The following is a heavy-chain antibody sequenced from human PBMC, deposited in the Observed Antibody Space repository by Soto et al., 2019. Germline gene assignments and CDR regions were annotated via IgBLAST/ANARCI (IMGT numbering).Heavy chain of an antibody. CDR2: INHSGST. J-gene: IGHJ4*02. V-gene: IGHV4-34*01. D-gene: IGHD2-2*01. CDR1: GGSFSGYY. Sequence: QVQLQQWGAGLLKPSETLSLTCAVYGGSFSGYYWSWIRQPPGKGLEWIGEINHSGSTNYNPSLKTRVTISVATSKNQFSVKMSSVIAADTAVYYCAREGYFAVVPGGGRLGSTVGLEYWGQGTLVTVSS. CDR3: AREGYFAVVPGGGRLGSTVGLEY.